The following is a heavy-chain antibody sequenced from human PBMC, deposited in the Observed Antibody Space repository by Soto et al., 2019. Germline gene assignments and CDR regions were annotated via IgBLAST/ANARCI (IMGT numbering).Heavy chain of an antibody. CDR3: ARDRSYGDYVVY. D-gene: IGHD4-17*01. Sequence: SETLSLTCTVSGGSISSSSYWWGWIRQSPSMGLDWIGSAYSSGSTYYSPSLKSRVTISLDTSKNQFSLKMTSVTAEDTAVYYCARDRSYGDYVVYWGQGTLVTVSS. J-gene: IGHJ4*02. CDR2: AYSSGST. V-gene: IGHV4-39*07. CDR1: GGSISSSSYW.